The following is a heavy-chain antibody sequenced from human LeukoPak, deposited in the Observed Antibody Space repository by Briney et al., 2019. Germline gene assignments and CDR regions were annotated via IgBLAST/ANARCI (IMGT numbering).Heavy chain of an antibody. CDR2: IYYSGST. Sequence: SETLSLTCTVSGGSISSYYWGWIRQPPGKGLEWIGYIYYSGSTNYNPSLKSRVTISVDTSKNQFSLKLSSVTAADTAVYYCARADYDILTGYYDYWGQGTLVTVSS. CDR3: ARADYDILTGYYDY. J-gene: IGHJ4*02. CDR1: GGSISSYY. V-gene: IGHV4-59*01. D-gene: IGHD3-9*01.